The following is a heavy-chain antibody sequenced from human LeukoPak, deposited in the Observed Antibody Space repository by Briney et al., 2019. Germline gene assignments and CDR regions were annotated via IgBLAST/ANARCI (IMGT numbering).Heavy chain of an antibody. D-gene: IGHD6-25*01. V-gene: IGHV3-9*03. J-gene: IGHJ3*02. Sequence: GGSLRLSCAASGFTFDDYAMHWVRQAPGKGLEGVSGISWNSGSIGYADSVKGRFTISRDNAKNSLYLQMNSLRAEDMALYYCAKALKDGSDAFDIWGQGTMVTVSS. CDR2: ISWNSGSI. CDR3: AKALKDGSDAFDI. CDR1: GFTFDDYA.